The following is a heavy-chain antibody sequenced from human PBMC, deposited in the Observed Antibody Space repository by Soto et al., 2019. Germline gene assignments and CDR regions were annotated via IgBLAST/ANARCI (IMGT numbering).Heavy chain of an antibody. J-gene: IGHJ4*02. D-gene: IGHD1-26*01. Sequence: EVQLVESGGDLVQPGGSLRLSCEASGFTCRDYWMTWVRQAPGKGLEWVANIKKDGSEKYYVDSVKGRFTIFRDNAEKSLSLQMNSLRPEDTAVYYCARDPRDSEFAIFDYWGQGTLVTVSS. CDR1: GFTCRDYW. CDR3: ARDPRDSEFAIFDY. CDR2: IKKDGSEK. V-gene: IGHV3-7*04.